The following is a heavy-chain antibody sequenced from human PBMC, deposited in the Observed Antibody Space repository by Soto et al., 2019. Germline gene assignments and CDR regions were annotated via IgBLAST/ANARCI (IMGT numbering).Heavy chain of an antibody. V-gene: IGHV3-15*01. Sequence: GGSLRLSCAASGFTFSNDWMSWVRQAPGKGLEWVGRIKSKTGGGTTDYAAHVKGRFTISRDDSKNTLYLQMNSLKTEATAVYYCSTDRGNYAYYYFMDVWGKGTTVTVPS. J-gene: IGHJ6*03. CDR2: IKSKTGGGTT. D-gene: IGHD1-7*01. CDR3: STDRGNYAYYYFMDV. CDR1: GFTFSNDW.